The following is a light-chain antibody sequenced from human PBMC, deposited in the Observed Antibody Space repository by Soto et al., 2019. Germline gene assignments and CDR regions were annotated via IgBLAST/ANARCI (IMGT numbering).Light chain of an antibody. V-gene: IGKV3-15*01. CDR1: QSLGGN. J-gene: IGKJ1*01. CDR3: QQYSNWPPWT. Sequence: EIVMTQSPATLSVSPGDTATLSCRASQSLGGNLAWYQQKPGQAPRLLIFRASSRATGVPARFSASGSGTEFTFTISGLQSEDFAVYYCQQYSNWPPWTFGPGTKVEIK. CDR2: RAS.